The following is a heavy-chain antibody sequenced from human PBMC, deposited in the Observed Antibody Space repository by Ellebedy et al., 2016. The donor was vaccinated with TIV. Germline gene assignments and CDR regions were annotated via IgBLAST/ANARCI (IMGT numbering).Heavy chain of an antibody. D-gene: IGHD2-2*01. J-gene: IGHJ6*02. Sequence: ASVKVSCXASGYTFTSYYMHWVRQAPGQGLEWMGIINPSGGSTSYAQKFQGRVTMTRDTSTSTVYMELSSLRSEDTAVYYCARGPLGYCSSTSCLSYYYYYGMDVWGQGTTVTVSS. V-gene: IGHV1-46*01. CDR1: GYTFTSYY. CDR3: ARGPLGYCSSTSCLSYYYYYGMDV. CDR2: INPSGGST.